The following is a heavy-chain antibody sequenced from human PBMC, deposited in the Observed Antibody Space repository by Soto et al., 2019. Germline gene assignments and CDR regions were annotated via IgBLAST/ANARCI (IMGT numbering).Heavy chain of an antibody. CDR2: VHPNSGGT. V-gene: IGHV1-2*02. D-gene: IGHD2-8*01. CDR3: AKELKRGMDV. CDR1: GYTFSVYH. J-gene: IGHJ6*02. Sequence: QVHLVQSGAEVKQPGASVKVSCKASGYTFSVYHMHWVRQAPGQGLEWMGWVHPNSGGTNDAQSFEGRVTMPRDTSINTAYMELSRLTSDDTAVYYCAKELKRGMDVWGQGTTVTVSS.